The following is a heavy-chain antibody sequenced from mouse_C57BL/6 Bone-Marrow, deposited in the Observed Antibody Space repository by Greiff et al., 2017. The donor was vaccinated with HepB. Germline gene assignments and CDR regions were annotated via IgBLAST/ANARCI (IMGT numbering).Heavy chain of an antibody. D-gene: IGHD1-1*01. J-gene: IGHJ1*03. CDR1: GFNIKDDY. CDR3: TTLYYYGSPGV. V-gene: IGHV14-4*01. Sequence: EVKLMESGAELVRPGASVKLSCTASGFNIKDDYMHWVKQRPEQGLEWIGWIDPENGDTEYASKFQGKATITADTSSNTAYLQLSSLTSEDTAVYYCTTLYYYGSPGVWGTGTTVTVSS. CDR2: IDPENGDT.